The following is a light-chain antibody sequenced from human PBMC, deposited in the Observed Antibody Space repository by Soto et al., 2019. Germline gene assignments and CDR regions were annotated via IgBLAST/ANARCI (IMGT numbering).Light chain of an antibody. Sequence: QSALTQPPSVSAAPGQKVTISCSGSSSNIGNNYVSWYQQLPRTAPKLLIYENNKRPSGIPDRFSGSQSGTSATLGITGLQTGDEADYYCGTWDSSLSAVVFGGGTKLTVL. J-gene: IGLJ2*01. V-gene: IGLV1-51*02. CDR3: GTWDSSLSAVV. CDR1: SSNIGNNY. CDR2: ENN.